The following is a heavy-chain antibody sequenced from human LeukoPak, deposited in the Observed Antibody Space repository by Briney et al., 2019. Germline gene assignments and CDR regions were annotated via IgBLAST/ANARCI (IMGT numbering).Heavy chain of an antibody. J-gene: IGHJ3*02. CDR2: INPNSGGT. CDR3: AVETRSLPPNPPDAFDI. Sequence: ASVKVSCKASGYTFTGYYMHWVRQAPGQGLEWMGWINPNSGGTNYAQKFQGRVTMTRDTSISTAYMELSRLRSDDTAVYYCAVETRSLPPNPPDAFDIWGQGTMVTVSS. CDR1: GYTFTGYY. V-gene: IGHV1-2*02.